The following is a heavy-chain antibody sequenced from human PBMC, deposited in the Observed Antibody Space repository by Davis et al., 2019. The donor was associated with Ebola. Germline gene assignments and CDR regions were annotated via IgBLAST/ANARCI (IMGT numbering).Heavy chain of an antibody. CDR2: ISPQNGNI. J-gene: IGHJ4*02. V-gene: IGHV1-18*01. CDR1: GYTFAAYG. Sequence: ASVKVSCKASGYTFAAYGISWLRQAPEQGLEYMGWISPQNGNINYAQKFRDRVTMTADTSTNTAYMELRSLRSDDTAVYYCARGLGYSYGRKRFDYWGQGTLVTVSS. CDR3: ARGLGYSYGRKRFDY. D-gene: IGHD5-18*01.